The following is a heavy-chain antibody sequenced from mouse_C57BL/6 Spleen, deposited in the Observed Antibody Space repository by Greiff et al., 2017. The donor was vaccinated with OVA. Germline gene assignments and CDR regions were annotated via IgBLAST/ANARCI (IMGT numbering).Heavy chain of an antibody. CDR2: IYPGDGDT. Sequence: QVQLKQSGAELVKPGASVKISCKASGYAFSSYWMNWVKQRPGKGLEWIGQIYPGDGDTNYNGKFKGKATLTADKSSSTAYMQLSSLTSEDSAVYFCARFYGNYYAMDYWGQGTSVTVSS. D-gene: IGHD2-1*01. CDR3: ARFYGNYYAMDY. V-gene: IGHV1-80*01. CDR1: GYAFSSYW. J-gene: IGHJ4*01.